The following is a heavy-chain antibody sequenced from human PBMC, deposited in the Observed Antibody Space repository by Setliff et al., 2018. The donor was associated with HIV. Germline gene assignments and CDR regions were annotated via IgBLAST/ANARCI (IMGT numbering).Heavy chain of an antibody. D-gene: IGHD3-9*01. CDR2: IRYDGSNK. J-gene: IGHJ4*02. V-gene: IGHV3-30*02. CDR3: ATYLDISSFNHNFDF. CDR1: GFTFSSYG. Sequence: PGESLKISCAASGFTFSSYGMHWVRQAPGKGLEWVAFIRYDGSNKYYADSVKGRFTISRDNSKNTLYLQMNSLRAEDTAVYYCATYLDISSFNHNFDFWGQGTLVTVSS.